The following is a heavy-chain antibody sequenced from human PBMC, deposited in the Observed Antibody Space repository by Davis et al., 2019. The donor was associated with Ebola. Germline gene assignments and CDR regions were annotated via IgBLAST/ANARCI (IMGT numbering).Heavy chain of an antibody. V-gene: IGHV1-18*01. Sequence: ASVKVSCKASGYTFTSYGISWVRQAPGQGLEWMGWISAYNGNTNYAQKLQGRVTMTTDTSTSTAYMELRSLRSDDTAVYYCARTRAVAGTGGWFDPWGQGTLVTVSS. CDR2: ISAYNGNT. CDR1: GYTFTSYG. J-gene: IGHJ5*02. CDR3: ARTRAVAGTGGWFDP. D-gene: IGHD6-19*01.